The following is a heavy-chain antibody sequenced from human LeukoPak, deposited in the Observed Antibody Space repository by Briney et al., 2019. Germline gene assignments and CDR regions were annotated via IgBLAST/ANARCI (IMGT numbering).Heavy chain of an antibody. V-gene: IGHV3-7*01. CDR2: IKQDGSEK. CDR1: GFTFSSYW. J-gene: IGHJ4*02. Sequence: PGGSLRLSCAASGFTFSSYWMSWVRQAPGKGLEWVANIKQDGSEKYYVDSVKGRFTISRDNAKNSLYLQMNSLRAEDTAVYYCARMAYYYGSGSFPDYWGQGTLVTVSS. D-gene: IGHD3-10*01. CDR3: ARMAYYYGSGSFPDY.